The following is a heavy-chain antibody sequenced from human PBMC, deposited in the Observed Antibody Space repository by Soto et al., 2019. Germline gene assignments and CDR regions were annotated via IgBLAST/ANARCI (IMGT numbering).Heavy chain of an antibody. J-gene: IGHJ4*02. Sequence: GGSLRLSCAASGFPFSTYSMMWVRQAPGKGLEWISYISGNSRTIYYADSVKGRFTISRDNAKNSLYLQMNSLRAEDTSVYYCARERVTTTAADFWGQGTLVTVSS. V-gene: IGHV3-48*04. D-gene: IGHD4-17*01. CDR1: GFPFSTYS. CDR2: ISGNSRTI. CDR3: ARERVTTTAADF.